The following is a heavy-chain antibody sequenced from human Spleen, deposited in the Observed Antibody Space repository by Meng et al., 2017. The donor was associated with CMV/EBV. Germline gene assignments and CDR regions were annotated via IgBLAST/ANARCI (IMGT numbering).Heavy chain of an antibody. J-gene: IGHJ4*02. V-gene: IGHV3-30*02. CDR3: AKAIPTISGSTAGRAMDV. D-gene: IGHD2-15*01. CDR1: GFILSNHG. Sequence: GGSLRLSCAASGFILSNHGMHWVRQAPGKGLEWVAFIRYDGINKYYGDSVKGRFTISRDNSKNTLYLQMNSLRAEDTAVYYCAKAIPTISGSTAGRAMDVWGQGTLVTVSS. CDR2: IRYDGINK.